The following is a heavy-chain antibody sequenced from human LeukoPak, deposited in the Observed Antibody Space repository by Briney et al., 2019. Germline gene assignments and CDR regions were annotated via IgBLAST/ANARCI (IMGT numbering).Heavy chain of an antibody. CDR2: ISSSGSTI. Sequence: PGGSLRPSRAASGFTSSSYEMNWVGHGPGQGLEWVSYISSSGSTIYYADSVKGRFTISRDNAKNSLYLQMNSLRAEDTAVYYCARDAAMAGFDYWGKGTLVTVSS. J-gene: IGHJ4*02. V-gene: IGHV3-48*03. CDR1: GFTSSSYE. D-gene: IGHD5-18*01. CDR3: ARDAAMAGFDY.